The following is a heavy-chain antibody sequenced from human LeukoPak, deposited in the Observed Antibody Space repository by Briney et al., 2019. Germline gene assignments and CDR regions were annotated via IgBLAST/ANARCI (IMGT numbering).Heavy chain of an antibody. V-gene: IGHV1-2*02. J-gene: IGHJ3*02. Sequence: ASVKVSCKASGYTFTGYYMHWIRQAPGQGLEWMGWINRNSGGTNYAQKLKGRFTMTRDTSPSTAYMDQSRPRSDGTGVYYCARDVYSNYGSDAFDIWGQGTMVTVSS. CDR1: GYTFTGYY. CDR2: INRNSGGT. CDR3: ARDVYSNYGSDAFDI. D-gene: IGHD4-11*01.